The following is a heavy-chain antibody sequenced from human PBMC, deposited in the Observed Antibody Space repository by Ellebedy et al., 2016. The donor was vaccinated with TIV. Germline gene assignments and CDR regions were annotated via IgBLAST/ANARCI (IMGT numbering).Heavy chain of an antibody. CDR2: INHSGST. CDR3: ARGGFLESFDY. CDR1: GGSFSGYY. D-gene: IGHD3-3*01. Sequence: SETLSLXXAVYGGSFSGYYWSWIRQPPGKGLEWIGEINHSGSTNYNPSLKSRVTISVDTSKNQFSLKLSSVTAADTAVYYCARGGFLESFDYWGQGTLVTVSS. J-gene: IGHJ4*02. V-gene: IGHV4-34*01.